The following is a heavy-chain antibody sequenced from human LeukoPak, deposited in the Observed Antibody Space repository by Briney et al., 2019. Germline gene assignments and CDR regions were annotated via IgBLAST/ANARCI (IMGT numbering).Heavy chain of an antibody. J-gene: IGHJ6*02. CDR3: ARHGPLVHYYGMDV. CDR1: GGSISSYY. Sequence: NPSETLSLTCTVSGGSISSYYWSWIRQPPGKGLEWIGYIYYSGSTNYNPSLKSRVTISVDTSKNQFSLKLSSVTAADTAVYYCARHGPLVHYYGMDVWGQGTTVTVSS. D-gene: IGHD6-13*01. CDR2: IYYSGST. V-gene: IGHV4-59*08.